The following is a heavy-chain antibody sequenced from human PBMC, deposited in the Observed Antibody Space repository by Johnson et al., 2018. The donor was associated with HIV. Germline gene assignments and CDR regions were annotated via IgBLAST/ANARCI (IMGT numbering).Heavy chain of an antibody. J-gene: IGHJ3*02. Sequence: QPVESGGGLPKPGESLRLPCPLSAFTFSRSAMSWVRPPPGQRLEWVSALRASGASTYYADSVTGRFTISRDNSKNTRYLQMNSLRAEDTAVYYCARHSTSSTMGAFDIWGQGTMVTVSS. D-gene: IGHD6-6*01. V-gene: IGHV3-23*04. CDR1: AFTFSRSA. CDR2: LRASGAST. CDR3: ARHSTSSTMGAFDI.